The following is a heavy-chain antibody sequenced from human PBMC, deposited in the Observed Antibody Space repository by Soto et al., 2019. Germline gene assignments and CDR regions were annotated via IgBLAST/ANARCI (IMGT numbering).Heavy chain of an antibody. CDR3: ARETYRGFYFDN. CDR2: INSDGSRT. D-gene: IGHD4-4*01. CDR1: GFTFTDYW. J-gene: IGHJ4*02. Sequence: EVHLVESGGGLVQAGGSLRLSCAASGFTFTDYWTHWVRQAPGKGLVWVSRINSDGSRTSYADSVTGRFTISRDNAKNTLYLQMNSLRVEDTALYYCARETYRGFYFDNWGQGTLVTVSS. V-gene: IGHV3-74*01.